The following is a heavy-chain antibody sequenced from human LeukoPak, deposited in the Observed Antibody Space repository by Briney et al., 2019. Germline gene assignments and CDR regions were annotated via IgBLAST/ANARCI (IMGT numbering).Heavy chain of an antibody. CDR1: GYTFTVYY. D-gene: IGHD2-2*01. J-gene: IGHJ5*02. CDR3: AREVVPAATFP. CDR2: INPNSGGT. V-gene: IGHV1-2*02. Sequence: GASVKVSCKASGYTFTVYYMHWVRQAPGQGRGWVGWINPNSGGTNYAQKFQGRVTMTRDTSISTAYMELSRLRSDDTAVYYCAREVVPAATFPWGQGTLVTVSS.